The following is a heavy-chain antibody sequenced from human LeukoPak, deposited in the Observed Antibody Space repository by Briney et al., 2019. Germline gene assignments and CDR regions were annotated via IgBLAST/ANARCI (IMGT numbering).Heavy chain of an antibody. Sequence: SVTLSLTCTVAGGSISSSGYYWDWIRQPPGKGLDWIGTIHYSGTTFYKSSLESRLTMSVDTSKNQFSLKLSSVTAADTAVYYCVRRVDYYGSGSYFYYDYWGQGTLVTVSS. D-gene: IGHD3-10*01. J-gene: IGHJ4*02. CDR3: VRRVDYYGSGSYFYYDY. CDR2: IHYSGTT. V-gene: IGHV4-39*01. CDR1: GGSISSSGYY.